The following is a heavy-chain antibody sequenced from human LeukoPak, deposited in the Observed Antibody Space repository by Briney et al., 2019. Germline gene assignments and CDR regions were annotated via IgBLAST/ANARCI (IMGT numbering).Heavy chain of an antibody. CDR3: AHTQTTIGVAHWTLGYMDV. Sequence: GGSLRLSCEASGFTFSTFAMIWVRQPPGKGLEWVSSIFPSGGEIHYADSVRGRFTISRDNSKSTLSLQMNSLRAEDTATYYCAHTQTTIGVAHWTLGYMDVWGNGTTVTVSS. CDR2: IFPSGGEI. CDR1: GFTFSTFA. J-gene: IGHJ6*03. V-gene: IGHV3-23*01. D-gene: IGHD6-19*01.